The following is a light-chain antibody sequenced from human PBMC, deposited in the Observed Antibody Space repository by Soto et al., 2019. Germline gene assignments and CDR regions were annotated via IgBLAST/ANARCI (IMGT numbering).Light chain of an antibody. CDR1: QSVSVY. Sequence: EIVLTQSPATLSVSRGERATLSCRASQSVSVYLDWYQQKSGQAPRLLIFDASKRATGIPDRFSGSGSGTDFTLTISSLEPEDFAVYYCQQRSNLITFGGGTKVDIK. J-gene: IGKJ4*01. V-gene: IGKV3-11*01. CDR2: DAS. CDR3: QQRSNLIT.